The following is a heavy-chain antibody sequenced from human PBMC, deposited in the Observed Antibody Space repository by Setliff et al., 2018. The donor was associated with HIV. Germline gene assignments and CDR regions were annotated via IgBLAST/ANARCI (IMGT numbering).Heavy chain of an antibody. J-gene: IGHJ3*01. CDR2: FDPEDGET. Sequence: ASVKVSCKVSRYTLTELSIHWVRQTPGKGLEWMGGFDPEDGETIYAQNFQGRVTMSEDISTDTGYMELRSLTSEDTAVYFCAADRRTVSILGGAFHVWGQGTLVTVSS. V-gene: IGHV1-24*01. CDR3: AADRRTVSILGGAFHV. CDR1: RYTLTELS. D-gene: IGHD4-17*01.